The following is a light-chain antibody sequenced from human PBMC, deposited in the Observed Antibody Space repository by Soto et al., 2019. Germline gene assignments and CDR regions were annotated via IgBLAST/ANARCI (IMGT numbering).Light chain of an antibody. V-gene: IGKV3-15*01. J-gene: IGKJ4*01. Sequence: ETVMTQSPVTLSVSPGERATLSCRASQSVGSKVAWYQQKPGQAPSLLIYGASTRATGIPVRFSGSGSGTEFTLTISSLQSEDFAVYYCQPYNNWPLTFGGGTKVESK. CDR3: QPYNNWPLT. CDR1: QSVGSK. CDR2: GAS.